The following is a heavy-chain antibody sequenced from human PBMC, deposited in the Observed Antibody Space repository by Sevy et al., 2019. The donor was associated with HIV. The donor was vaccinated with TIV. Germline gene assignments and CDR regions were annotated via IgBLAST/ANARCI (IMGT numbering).Heavy chain of an antibody. Sequence: GGSLRLSCAASGSTFTEFVMIWVRQAPGKGLEWVSTINSGGGSTYYADSVKGRFTISRDNSQNTLDLQMNSLRAEDTAVYYRAKDVVGGYYDSSGYSDHWGQGTLVTVSS. J-gene: IGHJ4*02. CDR3: AKDVVGGYYDSSGYSDH. CDR1: GSTFTEFV. V-gene: IGHV3-23*01. D-gene: IGHD3-22*01. CDR2: INSGGGST.